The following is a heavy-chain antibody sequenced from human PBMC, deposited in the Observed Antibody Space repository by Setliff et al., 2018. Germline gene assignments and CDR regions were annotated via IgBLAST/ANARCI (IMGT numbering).Heavy chain of an antibody. CDR3: ASDGSNY. V-gene: IGHV4-59*01. J-gene: IGHJ4*02. Sequence: SETLSLTCTVSGGSISSYYWSWIRQPPGKGLEWIGYIYYSGSTNYNPSLKSRVTISVDTSKNQFSLKLSSVTAADTAVYYCASDGSNYWGQGTLVTVSS. CDR1: GGSISSYY. CDR2: IYYSGST. D-gene: IGHD1-26*01.